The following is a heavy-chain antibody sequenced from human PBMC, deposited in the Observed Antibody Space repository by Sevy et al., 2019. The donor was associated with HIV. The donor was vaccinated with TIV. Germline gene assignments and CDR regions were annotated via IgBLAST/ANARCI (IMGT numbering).Heavy chain of an antibody. CDR1: GFTFSDYY. D-gene: IGHD6-6*01. V-gene: IGHV3-11*01. CDR3: AREDIADRHFDY. CDR2: ISSSGGTI. J-gene: IGHJ4*02. Sequence: GGSLRLSYAASGFTFSDYYISWIRQAPGKGLEWVSYISSSGGTIYYADSVKGRFTISRDNAKNSLYLQMNSLRAEDTAVYYCAREDIADRHFDYWGQGTLVTVSS.